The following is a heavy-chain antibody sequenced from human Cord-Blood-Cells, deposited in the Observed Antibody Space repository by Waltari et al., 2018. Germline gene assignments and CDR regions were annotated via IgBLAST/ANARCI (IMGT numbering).Heavy chain of an antibody. V-gene: IGHV3-73*02. D-gene: IGHD4-4*01. CDR2: IRSKANSYAT. CDR1: GFPSSGSA. CDR3: TSHTGYFDL. J-gene: IGHJ2*01. Sequence: EVQLVESGGGLVQPGGSLKLSCAASGFPSSGSARHWVRQASGKGLEWVGRIRSKANSYATAYAASVKGRFTISRDDSKNTAYLQMNSLKTEDTAVYYCTSHTGYFDLWGRGTLVTVSS.